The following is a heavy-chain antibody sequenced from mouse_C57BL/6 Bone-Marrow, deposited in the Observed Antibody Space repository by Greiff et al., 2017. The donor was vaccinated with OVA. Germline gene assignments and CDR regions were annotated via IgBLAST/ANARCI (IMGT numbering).Heavy chain of an antibody. D-gene: IGHD2-5*01. Sequence: QVHVKQSGAELVRPGASVTLSCTASGYTFTDYEMYWVKQTPVHGLEWIGAIDPETGGTAYTQKFKGKAILTADKSSSTAYMELRSLTSEDSAVYYCTRGYSNDYAMDYWGQGTSVTVSS. V-gene: IGHV1-15*01. J-gene: IGHJ4*01. CDR3: TRGYSNDYAMDY. CDR2: IDPETGGT. CDR1: GYTFTDYE.